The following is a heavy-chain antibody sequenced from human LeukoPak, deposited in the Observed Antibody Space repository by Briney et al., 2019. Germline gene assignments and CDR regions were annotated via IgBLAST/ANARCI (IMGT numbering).Heavy chain of an antibody. Sequence: KPSETLSLTCTVSGGSISISSDYWGWIRQPPGKGLEWIGSIYYRKNTYYNPSLKSRVTISADTSKNQFSLTLGSVSATDTAVYYCASPRGFSYGYFDYWGQGTLVTVSS. J-gene: IGHJ4*02. CDR2: IYYRKNT. D-gene: IGHD5-18*01. V-gene: IGHV4-39*01. CDR3: ASPRGFSYGYFDY. CDR1: GGSISISSDY.